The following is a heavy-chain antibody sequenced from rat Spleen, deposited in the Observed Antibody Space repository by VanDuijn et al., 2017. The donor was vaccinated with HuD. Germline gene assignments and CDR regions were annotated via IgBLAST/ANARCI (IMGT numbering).Heavy chain of an antibody. Sequence: EVQLVESGGGLVQPGRSLKLSCAASGFTFSDYYMAWVRHAPTKGLEWAATTNYDGSSTDYRDSVKGRFTSARDNAKSTLYLQVDSLRYEDKATYYCARHGYYDGYYPYFDYWGQGVMVTVSS. D-gene: IGHD1-12*03. V-gene: IGHV5-7*01. CDR3: ARHGYYDGYYPYFDY. CDR1: GFTFSDYY. J-gene: IGHJ2*01. CDR2: TNYDGSST.